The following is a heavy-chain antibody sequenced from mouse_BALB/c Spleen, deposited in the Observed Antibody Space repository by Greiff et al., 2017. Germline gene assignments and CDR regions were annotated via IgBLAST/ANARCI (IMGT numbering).Heavy chain of an antibody. Sequence: DVMLVESGGGLVQPGGSLKLSCAASGFTFSSYTMSWVRQTPEKRLEWVAYISNGGGSTYYPDTVKGRFTISRDNAKNTLYLQMSSLKSEDTAMYYCARHQTITPVWDYWGQGTSVTVSS. D-gene: IGHD2-4*01. CDR1: GFTFSSYT. CDR2: ISNGGGST. CDR3: ARHQTITPVWDY. J-gene: IGHJ4*01. V-gene: IGHV5-12-2*01.